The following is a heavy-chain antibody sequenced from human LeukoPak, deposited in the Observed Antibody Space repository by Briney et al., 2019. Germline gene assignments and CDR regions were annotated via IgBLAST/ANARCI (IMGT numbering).Heavy chain of an antibody. CDR3: ARRRVDYDFWSVYFDWFDP. D-gene: IGHD3-3*01. Sequence: SVKVSCKASGGTFSSYAISWVRQAPGQGLEWMGGIIPIFGTANYAQKFQGRVTIAADESTSTAYMELSSLRSEDTAVYYCARRRVDYDFWSVYFDWFDPWGQGTLVTVSS. V-gene: IGHV1-69*13. CDR2: IIPIFGTA. J-gene: IGHJ5*02. CDR1: GGTFSSYA.